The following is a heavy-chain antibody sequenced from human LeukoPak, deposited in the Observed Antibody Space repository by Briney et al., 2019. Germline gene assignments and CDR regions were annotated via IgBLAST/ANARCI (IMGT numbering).Heavy chain of an antibody. V-gene: IGHV5-51*01. D-gene: IGHD6-6*01. CDR1: GYSLASYW. Sequence: GESLKISCKGSGYSLASYWIGWVRQMPGKGLEWMGIIYPGDSDTRYSPSFQGQVTISADKSISTAYLQWSSLKASDTAMYYCARQEVEYSSSSGIYYYYYYMHVWGKGTTVTVSS. CDR2: IYPGDSDT. J-gene: IGHJ6*03. CDR3: ARQEVEYSSSSGIYYYYYYMHV.